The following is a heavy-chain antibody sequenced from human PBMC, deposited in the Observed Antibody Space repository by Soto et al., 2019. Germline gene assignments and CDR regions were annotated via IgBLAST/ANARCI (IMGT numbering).Heavy chain of an antibody. CDR2: IKTKVESYAT. D-gene: IGHD2-15*01. J-gene: IGHJ4*02. Sequence: WGSLRLSCAASGFTLSGFDIHWVRQASGEGLEWVGRIKTKVESYATELAASVKGRFTISRDDPKNTAYLQMSSLKTEDTAVYYCTRRYCSGGGCYSDFDFWGQGTLVTVSS. V-gene: IGHV3-73*01. CDR3: TRRYCSGGGCYSDFDF. CDR1: GFTLSGFD.